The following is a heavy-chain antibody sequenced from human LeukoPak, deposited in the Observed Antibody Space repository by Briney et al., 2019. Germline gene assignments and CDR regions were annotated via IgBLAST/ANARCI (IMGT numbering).Heavy chain of an antibody. D-gene: IGHD3-22*01. CDR3: ARGRYYYDSSGYYPNWFDP. V-gene: IGHV4-30-4*01. J-gene: IGHJ5*02. CDR2: IYYSGST. Sequence: SETLSLTCTVSGGSISSGDYYWSWIRQPPGKGLEWIGYIYYSGSTYYNPSLKSRVTISVDTSKNQFSLKLSSMTAADTAVYYCARGRYYYDSSGYYPNWFDPWGQGTLVTVSS. CDR1: GGSISSGDYY.